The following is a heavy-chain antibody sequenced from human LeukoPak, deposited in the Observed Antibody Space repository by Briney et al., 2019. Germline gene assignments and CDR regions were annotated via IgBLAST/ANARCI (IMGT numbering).Heavy chain of an antibody. Sequence: ASETLSLTRTVSGGSISYYYWSWIRQPPGKGLEWIGYIYYSGSTNYNPSLKSRVTISVDTSKNQFSLKLNSVTAADTAVYYCARITYGDNHFDIWGQGTMVTVSS. D-gene: IGHD4-23*01. CDR1: GGSISYYY. J-gene: IGHJ3*02. V-gene: IGHV4-59*01. CDR3: ARITYGDNHFDI. CDR2: IYYSGST.